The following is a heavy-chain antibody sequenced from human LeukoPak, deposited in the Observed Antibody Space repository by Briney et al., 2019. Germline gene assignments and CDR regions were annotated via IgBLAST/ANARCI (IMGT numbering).Heavy chain of an antibody. D-gene: IGHD1-26*01. CDR3: ARGKWELPVPRAFDI. CDR1: GYTFTSYY. CDR2: INPSGGST. V-gene: IGHV1-46*01. Sequence: ASVKVSCKASGYTFTSYYMHWVRQAPGQGLEWMGIINPSGGSTSYAQKFQGRVTMTRNTSISTAYMELSSLRSEDTAVYYCARGKWELPVPRAFDIWGQGTMVTVSS. J-gene: IGHJ3*02.